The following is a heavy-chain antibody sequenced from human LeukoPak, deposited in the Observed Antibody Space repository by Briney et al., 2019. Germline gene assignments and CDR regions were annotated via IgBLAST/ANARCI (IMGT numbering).Heavy chain of an antibody. CDR3: ARDPLLGGITMIVVVMSKGEGPTNYFDY. D-gene: IGHD3-22*01. J-gene: IGHJ4*02. V-gene: IGHV3-13*01. CDR1: GFTFSSYD. Sequence: GSLRLSCAASGFTFSSYDMHWVRQATGKGLEWVSAIGTAGDTYYPGSVKGRFTISRENAKNSLYLQMNSLRAGDTAVYYCARDPLLGGITMIVVVMSKGEGPTNYFDYWGQGTLVTVSS. CDR2: IGTAGDT.